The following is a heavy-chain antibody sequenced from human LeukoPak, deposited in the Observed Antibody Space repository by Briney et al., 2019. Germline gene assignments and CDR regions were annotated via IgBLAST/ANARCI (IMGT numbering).Heavy chain of an antibody. J-gene: IGHJ4*02. CDR3: ARGAAAGTDYFDY. CDR1: GFTVSSNY. D-gene: IGHD6-13*01. CDR2: IYSGGST. Sequence: GGSLRLSCAASGFTVSSNYMSWVRQAPGKGLEWVSVIYSGGSTYYADSVKGRFTISRDNSKNTLYPQMNSLRAEDTAVYYCARGAAAGTDYFDYWGQGTLVTVSS. V-gene: IGHV3-66*01.